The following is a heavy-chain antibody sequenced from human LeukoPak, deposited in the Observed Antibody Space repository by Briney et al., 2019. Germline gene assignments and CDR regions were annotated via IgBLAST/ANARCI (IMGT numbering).Heavy chain of an antibody. J-gene: IGHJ4*02. CDR2: IRYDGSNK. V-gene: IGHV3-30*02. CDR3: AKDRVFTMVRGVPGY. D-gene: IGHD3-10*01. CDR1: GFTFSSYG. Sequence: PGGSLRLSCAASGFTFSSYGMHWVRQAPGKGLEWVAFIRYDGSNKYCADSVKGRFTISRDNSKNTLYLQMNSLRAEDTAVYYCAKDRVFTMVRGVPGYWGQGTLVTVSS.